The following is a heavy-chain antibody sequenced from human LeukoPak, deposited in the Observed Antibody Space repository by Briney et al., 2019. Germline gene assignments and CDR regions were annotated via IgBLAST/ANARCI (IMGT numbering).Heavy chain of an antibody. V-gene: IGHV3-21*01. Sequence: GGSLRLSCAASGFTFSSYSMNWVRQAPGGGLEWVSSISSSSSYIYYADSAKGRFTISRDNAKNSLYLQINSLRAEDTAVYYCARDPATVTTVFDYWGQGTLVTVSS. J-gene: IGHJ4*02. CDR3: ARDPATVTTVFDY. D-gene: IGHD4-17*01. CDR2: ISSSSSYI. CDR1: GFTFSSYS.